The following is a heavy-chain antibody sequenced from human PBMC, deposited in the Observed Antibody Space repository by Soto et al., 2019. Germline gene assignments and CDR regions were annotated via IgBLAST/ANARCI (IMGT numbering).Heavy chain of an antibody. Sequence: EVQLVESGGGLVHPGGSLRLSCAVSGFIVSSNYMTWVRQAPGKGLEWVSVVYSGGTTYYADSVKGRFTISRDNSKNTVYLQMNSLRAEETAMYYCARGYYASGPLDYWGQGTLVTVSS. CDR3: ARGYYASGPLDY. J-gene: IGHJ4*02. CDR1: GFIVSSNY. V-gene: IGHV3-66*01. D-gene: IGHD3-10*01. CDR2: VYSGGTT.